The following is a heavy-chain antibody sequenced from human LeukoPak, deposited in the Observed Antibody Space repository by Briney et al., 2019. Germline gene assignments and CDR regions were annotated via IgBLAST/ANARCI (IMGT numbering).Heavy chain of an antibody. D-gene: IGHD1-26*01. CDR3: ARGVSVGATLIDY. J-gene: IGHJ4*02. Sequence: SETLSLTCTVSGGSIRSYYWNWIRQPPGKGLEWIGYIYYSGSTHYNPSLKSRVTISVGTSKNQFSLKLSSVTAADTAVYYCARGVSVGATLIDYWGQGTLVTVSS. CDR2: IYYSGST. CDR1: GGSIRSYY. V-gene: IGHV4-59*08.